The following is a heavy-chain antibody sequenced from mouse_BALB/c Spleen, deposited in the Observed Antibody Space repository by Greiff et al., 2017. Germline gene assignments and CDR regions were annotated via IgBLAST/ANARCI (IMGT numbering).Heavy chain of an antibody. J-gene: IGHJ1*01. CDR2: ISYSGST. V-gene: IGHV3-8*02. CDR3: ARSGESTMITTGYFDV. Sequence: EVKLMESGPSLVKPSQTLSLTCSVTGDSITSGYWNWIRKFPGNKLEYMGYISYSGSTYYNPSLKSRISITRDTSKNQYYLQLNSVTTEDTATYYCARSGESTMITTGYFDVWGAGTTVTVSS. D-gene: IGHD2-4*01. CDR1: GDSITSGY.